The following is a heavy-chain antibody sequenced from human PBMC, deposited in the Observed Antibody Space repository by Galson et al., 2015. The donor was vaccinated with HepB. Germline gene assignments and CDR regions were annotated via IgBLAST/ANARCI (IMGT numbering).Heavy chain of an antibody. CDR2: ISYDGSNK. D-gene: IGHD4-23*01. V-gene: IGHV3-30*18. CDR1: GFTFSGYG. Sequence: SLRLSCAASGFTFSGYGMHWVRQAPGKGLEWVAVISYDGSNKYYADSVKGRFTISRDNSKNTLYLQMNRLRAEDTAVYYCAKGTTTVVMRVYFDYWGQGTLVTVSS. J-gene: IGHJ4*02. CDR3: AKGTTTVVMRVYFDY.